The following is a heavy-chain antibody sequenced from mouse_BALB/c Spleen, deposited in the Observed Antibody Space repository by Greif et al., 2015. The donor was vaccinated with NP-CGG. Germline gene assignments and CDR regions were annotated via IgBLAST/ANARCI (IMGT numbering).Heavy chain of an antibody. CDR1: GFSLTSYG. Sequence: VMLVESGPGLVAPSQSLSITCTVSGFSLTSYGVHWVRQPPGKGLEWLGVIWAGGSTNYNSALMSRLSISKDNSKSXVFLKMNSLQTDDTAMYYCARDREITTAIDAYWGQGTLVTVSA. D-gene: IGHD1-2*01. J-gene: IGHJ3*01. CDR2: IWAGGST. CDR3: ARDREITTAIDAY. V-gene: IGHV2-9*02.